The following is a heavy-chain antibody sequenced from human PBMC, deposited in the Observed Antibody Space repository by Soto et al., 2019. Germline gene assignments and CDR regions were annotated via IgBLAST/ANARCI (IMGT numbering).Heavy chain of an antibody. CDR2: VSADNGGS. CDR1: RYTFSNYI. D-gene: IGHD3-22*01. Sequence: ASVKVSCKTSRYTFSNYIIHWVRQAPGLGLEWMGWVSADNGGSKLSQKFQGRVTMSTDTSTSTAYLEVMTLRSDDTAVYYCAREGSYHDFDYWGLGTLVTVSS. J-gene: IGHJ4*02. CDR3: AREGSYHDFDY. V-gene: IGHV1-3*01.